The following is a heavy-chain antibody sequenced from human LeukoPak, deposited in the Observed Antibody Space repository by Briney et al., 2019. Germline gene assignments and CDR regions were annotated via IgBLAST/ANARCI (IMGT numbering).Heavy chain of an antibody. CDR2: IYHSGST. D-gene: IGHD3-22*01. CDR1: GGSIGTHY. Sequence: SETLSLTCTVSGGSIGTHYWNWIRQPPGKGLEWIGSIYHSGSTYYNPSLKSRVTISVDTSKNQFSLKLSSVTAADTAVYYCARVGYYDSSFDYWGQGTLVTVSS. CDR3: ARVGYYDSSFDY. V-gene: IGHV4-59*08. J-gene: IGHJ4*02.